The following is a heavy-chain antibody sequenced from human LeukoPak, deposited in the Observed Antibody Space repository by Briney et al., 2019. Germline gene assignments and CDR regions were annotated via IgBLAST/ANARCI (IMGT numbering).Heavy chain of an antibody. D-gene: IGHD2-2*01. CDR3: ASTSPRLPATVGIYYYYMDV. CDR2: ISYDGSNK. V-gene: IGHV3-30*04. CDR1: GFTFSSYA. Sequence: GRSLRPSCAASGFTFSSYAMHWVRQAPGKGLEWVAVISYDGSNKYYADSVKGRFTISRDNSKNTLYLQMNSLRAEDTAVYYCASTSPRLPATVGIYYYYMDVWGKGTTVTVSS. J-gene: IGHJ6*03.